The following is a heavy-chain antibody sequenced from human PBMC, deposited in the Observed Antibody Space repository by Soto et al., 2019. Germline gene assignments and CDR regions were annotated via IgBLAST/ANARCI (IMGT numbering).Heavy chain of an antibody. V-gene: IGHV3-30*18. CDR2: ISYDGSNK. D-gene: IGHD6-13*01. CDR3: AKDAKTIAAAGLWPADYFDD. J-gene: IGHJ4*02. Sequence: GGSLRLSCAASGFTFSSYGMHWVRQAPGKGLEWVAVISYDGSNKYYADSVKGRFTISRDNSKNTLYLQMNSLRAEDTAVYYCAKDAKTIAAAGLWPADYFDDWGQGTLVTVSS. CDR1: GFTFSSYG.